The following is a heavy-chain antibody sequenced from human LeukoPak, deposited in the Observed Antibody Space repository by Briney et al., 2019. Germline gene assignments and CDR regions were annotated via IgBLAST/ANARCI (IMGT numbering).Heavy chain of an antibody. CDR3: ARDPNLYDILTGIFDY. V-gene: IGHV3-21*01. J-gene: IGHJ4*02. Sequence: GGSLRLSCAASGFTFSSYSMNWVRQAPGKGLEWVSSISSSSSYIYYADSVKGRFTISRDNAKNSLYLQMNSLGAEDTAVYYCARDPNLYDILTGIFDYWGQGTLVTVSS. CDR1: GFTFSSYS. D-gene: IGHD3-9*01. CDR2: ISSSSSYI.